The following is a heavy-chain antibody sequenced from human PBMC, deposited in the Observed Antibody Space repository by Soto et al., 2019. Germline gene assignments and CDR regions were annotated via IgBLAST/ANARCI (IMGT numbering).Heavy chain of an antibody. D-gene: IGHD6-19*01. J-gene: IGHJ4*02. V-gene: IGHV3-30-3*01. CDR3: ARGEWLVRPPGFDY. CDR2: ISYDGSNK. Sequence: QVQLVESGGGVVQPGRSLRLSCAASGFTFSSYAMHLVRQAPGKGLEWVAVISYDGSNKYYADSVKGRFTISRDNSKNTLYLQMNSLRAEDTAVYYCARGEWLVRPPGFDYWGQGTLVTVSS. CDR1: GFTFSSYA.